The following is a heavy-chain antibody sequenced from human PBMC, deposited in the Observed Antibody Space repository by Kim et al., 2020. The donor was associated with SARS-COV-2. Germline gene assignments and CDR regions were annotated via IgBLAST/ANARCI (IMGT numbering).Heavy chain of an antibody. Sequence: GGSLRLSCAASGFTFSNAWMSWVRQAPGKGLEWVGRIKSKTDGGTTDYAAPVKGRFTISRDDSKNTLYLQMNSLKTEDTAVYYCTTEIYSYGLYYFDYWGQGTLVTVSS. CDR3: TTEIYSYGLYYFDY. CDR1: GFTFSNAW. D-gene: IGHD5-18*01. V-gene: IGHV3-15*01. CDR2: IKSKTDGGTT. J-gene: IGHJ4*02.